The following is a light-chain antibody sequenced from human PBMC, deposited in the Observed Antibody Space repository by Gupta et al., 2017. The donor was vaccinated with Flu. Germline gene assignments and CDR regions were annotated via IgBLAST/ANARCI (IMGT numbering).Light chain of an antibody. CDR3: QQYGSSPVT. V-gene: IGKV3-20*01. Sequence: GTLSLSPGERATLSCRASQSVSNNYLGWYQQKPGQAPRRVMFGASRRATGIPDRFSGSGSGTDFTLTISRLEPEDFAVYYCQQYGSSPVTFGGGTKVEIK. J-gene: IGKJ4*01. CDR1: QSVSNNY. CDR2: GAS.